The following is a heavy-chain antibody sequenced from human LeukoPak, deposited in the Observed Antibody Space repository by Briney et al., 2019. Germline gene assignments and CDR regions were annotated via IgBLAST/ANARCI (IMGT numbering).Heavy chain of an antibody. CDR1: GFTFSSYG. CDR2: IWYDGSNK. CDR3: ARNYDSSGYYPDAFDI. V-gene: IGHV3-33*01. D-gene: IGHD3-22*01. J-gene: IGHJ3*02. Sequence: PGGSLRLSCAASGFTFSSYGMHWVRQAPGKGLEWVAVIWYDGSNKYYADSVKGRFTISRDNSKNTLYLQMNSLRAEDTAVYYCARNYDSSGYYPDAFDIWGQGTMVTVSS.